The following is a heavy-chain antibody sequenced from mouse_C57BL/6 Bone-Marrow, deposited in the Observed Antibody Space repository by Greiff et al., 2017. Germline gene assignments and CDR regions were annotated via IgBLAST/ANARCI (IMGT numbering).Heavy chain of an antibody. V-gene: IGHV1-81*01. CDR2: IYPRSGNT. CDR3: AREEITTVVAYYFDY. Sequence: QVHVKQSGAELARPGASVKLSCKASGYTFTSYGISWVKQRTGQGLEWIGEIYPRSGNTYYNEKFKGKATLTADKSSSTAYMELRSLTSEDSAVYFCAREEITTVVAYYFDYWGQGTTLTVSS. CDR1: GYTFTSYG. D-gene: IGHD1-1*01. J-gene: IGHJ2*01.